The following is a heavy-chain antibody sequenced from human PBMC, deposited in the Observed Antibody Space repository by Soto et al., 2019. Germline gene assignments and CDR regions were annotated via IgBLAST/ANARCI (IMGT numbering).Heavy chain of an antibody. CDR3: AIEGDSRPYYYGMDV. D-gene: IGHD3-16*01. V-gene: IGHV1-46*01. CDR1: GYTFTSYY. Sequence: ASVKVSCKASGYTFTSYYMHWVRQAPGQGLEWMGIINPSGGSTSYAQKFQGRVTMTRDTSTSTVYMELSSLRSEDTAVYYCAIEGDSRPYYYGMDVLGQGTTVTVSS. CDR2: INPSGGST. J-gene: IGHJ6*02.